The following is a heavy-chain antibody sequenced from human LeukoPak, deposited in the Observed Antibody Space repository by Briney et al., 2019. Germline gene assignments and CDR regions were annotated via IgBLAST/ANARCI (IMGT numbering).Heavy chain of an antibody. CDR3: ARRRYCSGGSCYAYFDY. D-gene: IGHD2-15*01. CDR2: IYPGDSDT. Sequence: HGESLKISCKGSGYSFTSYWIGWVRQMPGKGLEWMGIIYPGDSDTRYSPSFQGQVTISADKSVSTAYLQWSSLKASDTAMYYCARRRYCSGGSCYAYFDYWGQGTLVTVSS. CDR1: GYSFTSYW. J-gene: IGHJ4*02. V-gene: IGHV5-51*01.